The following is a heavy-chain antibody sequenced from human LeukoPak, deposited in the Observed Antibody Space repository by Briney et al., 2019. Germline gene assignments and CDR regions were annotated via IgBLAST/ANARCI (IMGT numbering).Heavy chain of an antibody. CDR1: GFTFSNYG. D-gene: IGHD3-10*01. V-gene: IGHV3-48*02. J-gene: IGHJ4*02. Sequence: GGSLRLSCAASGFTFSNYGMNWVRQAPGKGLEWVSYISSSSSPIYYADSVKGRSTISRDNAKNSLYLQMNSLRDEGTAVYYCAGSYGSGSYFDYWGQGTLVTVSS. CDR3: AGSYGSGSYFDY. CDR2: ISSSSSPI.